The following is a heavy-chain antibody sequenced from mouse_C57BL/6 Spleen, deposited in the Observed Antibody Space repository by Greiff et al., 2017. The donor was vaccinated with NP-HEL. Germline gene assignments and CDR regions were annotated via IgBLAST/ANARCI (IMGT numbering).Heavy chain of an antibody. CDR2: LDPSDSYP. D-gene: IGHD3-2*02. Sequence: QVQLQQSGAELVMPGASVKLSCKASGYTFTSYWMHWVKQRPGQGLEWIGELDPSDSYPNSNQKFKGKSTLTVDKSSSTAYMQLSSLTSEDSAVYYCARGAAQATLFAYWGQGTLVTVSA. V-gene: IGHV1-69*01. J-gene: IGHJ3*01. CDR3: ARGAAQATLFAY. CDR1: GYTFTSYW.